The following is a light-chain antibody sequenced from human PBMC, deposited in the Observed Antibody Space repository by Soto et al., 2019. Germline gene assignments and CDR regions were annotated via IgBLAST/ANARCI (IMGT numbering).Light chain of an antibody. Sequence: DIQMTQSASTMSASVGHRVTITCRASQSISSWLAWYQQKPGKAPKLLIYDASSLESGVPSRFSGSGSGTEFTLTINRLEPEDSAVYYCQLYRSLITFGQGTRLEIK. J-gene: IGKJ5*01. V-gene: IGKV1-5*01. CDR2: DAS. CDR1: QSISSW. CDR3: QLYRSLIT.